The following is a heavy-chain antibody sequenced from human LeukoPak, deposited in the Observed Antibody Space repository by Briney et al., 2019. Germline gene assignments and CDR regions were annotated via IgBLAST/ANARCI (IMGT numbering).Heavy chain of an antibody. CDR2: IIPTFGTA. D-gene: IGHD5-18*01. CDR3: ARARTPGYSYGPYFDY. V-gene: IGHV1-69*05. J-gene: IGHJ4*02. Sequence: GASVKVSCKASGGTFSSYAISWVRQAPGQGLEWMGGIIPTFGTANYAQKFQGRVTITTDESTSTAYMELSSLRSEDTAVYYCARARTPGYSYGPYFDYWGQGTLVTVSS. CDR1: GGTFSSYA.